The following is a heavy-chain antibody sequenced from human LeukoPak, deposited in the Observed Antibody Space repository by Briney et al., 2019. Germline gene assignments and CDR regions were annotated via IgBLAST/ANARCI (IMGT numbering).Heavy chain of an antibody. D-gene: IGHD6-19*01. J-gene: IGHJ4*02. CDR3: AKPESTGWYGDY. CDR1: GFTLRNYA. CDR2: ISASGGSK. Sequence: GGSLRLSCDVSGFTLRNYAMSWVRQAPGKGLEWVSGISASGGSKYYADSVKGRFTISRDNFKDTMYLQMNSLRVEDTAVYYCAKPESTGWYGDYWGQGTLVTVSP. V-gene: IGHV3-23*01.